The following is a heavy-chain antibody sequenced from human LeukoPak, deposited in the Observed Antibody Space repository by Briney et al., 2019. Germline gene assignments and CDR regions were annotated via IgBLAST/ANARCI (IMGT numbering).Heavy chain of an antibody. CDR3: ARAQYNWNYVFDY. Sequence: PSETLSLTCAVSGGSISSGGYSWSWIRQPPGKGLEWIGYIYHSGSTYYNPSLKSRVTISVDRSKNQFSLKLSSVTAADTAVYYCARAQYNWNYVFDYWGQGTLVTVSS. D-gene: IGHD1-7*01. CDR2: IYHSGST. CDR1: GGSISSGGYS. J-gene: IGHJ4*02. V-gene: IGHV4-30-2*01.